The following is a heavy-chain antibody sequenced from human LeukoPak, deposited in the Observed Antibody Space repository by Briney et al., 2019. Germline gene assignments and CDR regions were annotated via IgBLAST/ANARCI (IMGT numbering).Heavy chain of an antibody. Sequence: GGSQTLSCRASRVALSTYAMSGVRRATGKGLEWVSTISGSGSNTYYADSVKGRFTISRDNSKNTLYLQMNSLSAEDTAVYYCAKRITSAGRDPIDHWGQGTLVTVSS. CDR3: AKRITSAGRDPIDH. CDR1: RVALSTYA. J-gene: IGHJ4*02. D-gene: IGHD6-13*01. V-gene: IGHV3-23*01. CDR2: ISGSGSNT.